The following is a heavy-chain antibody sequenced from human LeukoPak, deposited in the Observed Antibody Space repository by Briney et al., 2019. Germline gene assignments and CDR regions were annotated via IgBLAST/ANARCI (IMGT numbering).Heavy chain of an antibody. CDR3: ARIAAAVFVDWFDP. CDR1: GVSISSYY. CDR2: IHTSGST. D-gene: IGHD6-13*01. J-gene: IGHJ5*02. Sequence: SETLSLTCTVSGVSISSYYWSWIRQPAGKGLEWIGRIHTSGSTNYNPSLKSRVTMSVDTSKNQFSLELSSVTAADTAVYYCARIAAAVFVDWFDPWGQGTLVTVSS. V-gene: IGHV4-4*07.